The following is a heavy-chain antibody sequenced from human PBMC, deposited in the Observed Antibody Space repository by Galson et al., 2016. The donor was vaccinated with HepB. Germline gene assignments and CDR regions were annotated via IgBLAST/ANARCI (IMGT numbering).Heavy chain of an antibody. Sequence: SLRLSCAASGVNVSNNYMTWVRQTPGMGLEWVSVIYASGDKYYTDSVKGRFTITRDNSKNTLYLQMSNMRAEDTAVYYCARSGYNSGYLDSWGQGTQVTVSS. CDR3: ARSGYNSGYLDS. J-gene: IGHJ4*02. V-gene: IGHV3-53*01. D-gene: IGHD5-18*01. CDR1: GVNVSNNY. CDR2: IYASGDK.